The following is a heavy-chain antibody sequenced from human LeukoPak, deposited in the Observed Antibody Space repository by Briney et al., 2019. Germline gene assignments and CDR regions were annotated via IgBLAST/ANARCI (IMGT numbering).Heavy chain of an antibody. Sequence: GGSLRLSCAASGFTFNNYAMSWVRQAPGKGLKWVSHIAVSSRATYYADLVKGRFTIIRDNSKNTVYLEMNSLRVEDTAVYYCAKDRNSGSAEFFDSWGQGVLVTVSS. V-gene: IGHV3-23*01. CDR1: GFTFNNYA. CDR3: AKDRNSGSAEFFDS. CDR2: IAVSSRAT. J-gene: IGHJ4*02. D-gene: IGHD3-10*01.